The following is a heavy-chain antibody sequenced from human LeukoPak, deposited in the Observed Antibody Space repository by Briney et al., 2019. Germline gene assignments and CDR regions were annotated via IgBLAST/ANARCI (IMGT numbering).Heavy chain of an antibody. CDR2: IYSGGST. Sequence: PGGSLRLSCAASGFTVSSNYMSWVRQAPGKGLEWVSVIYSGGSTYYADSVKGRFTISRDNSKNTLYLQMNSLRAEDTAVYYCARSQYYYYSSGYDAFDIWGQGTMVTVSS. CDR3: ARSQYYYYSSGYDAFDI. J-gene: IGHJ3*02. D-gene: IGHD3-22*01. CDR1: GFTVSSNY. V-gene: IGHV3-53*01.